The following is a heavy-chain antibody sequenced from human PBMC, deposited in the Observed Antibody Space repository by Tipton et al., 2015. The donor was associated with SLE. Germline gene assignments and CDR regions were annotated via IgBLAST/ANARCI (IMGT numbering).Heavy chain of an antibody. CDR3: ARSWPRDYYYYYGMDV. J-gene: IGHJ6*02. D-gene: IGHD5-24*01. V-gene: IGHV4-34*01. Sequence: GLVKPSETLSLICDVSGVSVSGYYWSWIRQPPGKGLEWIGEINHSGSTNYNPSLKSRVTISVDTSKNQFSLKLSSVTAADTAVYYCARSWPRDYYYYYGMDVWGQGTTVTVSS. CDR2: INHSGST. CDR1: GVSVSGYY.